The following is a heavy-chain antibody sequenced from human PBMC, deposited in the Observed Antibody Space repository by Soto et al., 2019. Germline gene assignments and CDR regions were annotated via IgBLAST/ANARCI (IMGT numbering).Heavy chain of an antibody. CDR2: ISAGGRPI. Sequence: CPRLSCAASGVSLNSYTMNWVRQAPGKGLEWVASISAGGRPIYYADPLKGRSTVSRDNANSSLYLQMHSLRAEDTAVYYCARSTPGNPFDIWGQPTMLTVSS. D-gene: IGHD3-10*01. CDR1: GVSLNSYT. J-gene: IGHJ3*02. V-gene: IGHV3-21*01. CDR3: ARSTPGNPFDI.